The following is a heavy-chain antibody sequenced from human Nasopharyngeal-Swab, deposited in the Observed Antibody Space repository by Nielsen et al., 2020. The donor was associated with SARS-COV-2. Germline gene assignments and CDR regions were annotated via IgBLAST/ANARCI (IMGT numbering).Heavy chain of an antibody. CDR3: ARVPVYNWNDDSFDY. CDR2: ISSSSSSYI. Sequence: GESLKISCAASGFTLSSYSMSWVRQAPGKGLEWVSSISSSSSSYIYYADSVKGRFTISRDNAKNSLYLQMNSLRAEDTAVYYCARVPVYNWNDDSFDYWGQGTLVTVSS. D-gene: IGHD1-20*01. V-gene: IGHV3-21*01. CDR1: GFTLSSYS. J-gene: IGHJ4*02.